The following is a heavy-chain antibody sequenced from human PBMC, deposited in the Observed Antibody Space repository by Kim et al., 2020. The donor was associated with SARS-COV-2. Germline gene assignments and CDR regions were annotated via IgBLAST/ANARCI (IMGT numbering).Heavy chain of an antibody. D-gene: IGHD2-8*01. Sequence: YTGNTHYDPCLKKRVTISVDTSKNQFSLNLRSVAAADTAVYYCARLNGGDYWGQGTLVLVSS. J-gene: IGHJ4*02. V-gene: IGHV4-39*01. CDR2: YTGNT. CDR3: ARLNGGDY.